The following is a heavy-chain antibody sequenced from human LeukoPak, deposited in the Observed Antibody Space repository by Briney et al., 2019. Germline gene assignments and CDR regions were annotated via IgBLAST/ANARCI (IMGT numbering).Heavy chain of an antibody. CDR3: ARVIVGVTIPLYYFDY. Sequence: PSETLSLTCTVSGGSVSSGSYYWTWIRQPPGKGLEWIGLIYYSGSTNYNPSLKSRVTISVDASKSQFSLRLSSVTAADTAVYYCARVIVGVTIPLYYFDYWGQGTLVTVSS. J-gene: IGHJ4*02. D-gene: IGHD1-26*01. CDR2: IYYSGST. CDR1: GGSVSSGSYY. V-gene: IGHV4-61*01.